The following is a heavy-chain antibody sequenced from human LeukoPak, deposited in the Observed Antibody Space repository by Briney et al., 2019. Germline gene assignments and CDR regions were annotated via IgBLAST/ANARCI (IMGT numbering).Heavy chain of an antibody. CDR3: ARAPHWYFDL. CDR2: IGTSSTTI. Sequence: PGGSLRLSCAASGFTFSSYTMNWVRQPPGKGLEWVSNIGTSSTTIYYADSVKGRFTISRDNAKNTLYLQMNSLRAEDTAVYYCARAPHWYFDLWGRGTLVTVSS. CDR1: GFTFSSYT. V-gene: IGHV3-48*04. J-gene: IGHJ2*01.